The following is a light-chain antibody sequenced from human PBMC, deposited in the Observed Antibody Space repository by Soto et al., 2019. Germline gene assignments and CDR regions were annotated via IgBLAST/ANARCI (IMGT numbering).Light chain of an antibody. V-gene: IGKV1-8*01. CDR1: QGISSY. Sequence: AIRMTQSPSSFSASTGDRVTITCRASQGISSYLAWYQQKPGKAPKLLIYAASTLQSGVPSSFSGSGSGTDFTLTISCLQSEDFATSYCQQYYSYPLTFGQGTQLEIK. J-gene: IGKJ2*01. CDR3: QQYYSYPLT. CDR2: AAS.